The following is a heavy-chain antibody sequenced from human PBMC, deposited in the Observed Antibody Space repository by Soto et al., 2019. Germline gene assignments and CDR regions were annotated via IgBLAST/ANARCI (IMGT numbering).Heavy chain of an antibody. CDR2: IESGGST. J-gene: IGHJ6*02. D-gene: IGHD3-16*01. CDR3: AKDLGPLSRLSYCYCGLDV. Sequence: PDGTLRLSCNASGFTVSSNCMSWVRKAPGMGLEWVAVIESGGSTHYAASVKSRFTISRDIPKNMIYLQLHTLNDEDTAASQSAKDLGPLSRLSYCYCGLDVWGQGT. CDR1: GFTVSSNC. V-gene: IGHV3-53*01.